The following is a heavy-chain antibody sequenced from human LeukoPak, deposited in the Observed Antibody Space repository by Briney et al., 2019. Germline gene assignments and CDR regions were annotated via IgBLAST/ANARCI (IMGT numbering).Heavy chain of an antibody. CDR2: MNPNSGNT. J-gene: IGHJ4*02. V-gene: IGHV1-8*02. D-gene: IGHD3-9*01. CDR3: ARRFYDNLTGHTWYDY. CDR1: GYTFTSYA. Sequence: GASVKVSCKASGYTFTSYAMNWVRQAPGQGLEWVGWMNPNSGNTGYAQTFQGKLTMTRNTSIKTAYMELSSLRSEDTAVYYCARRFYDNLTGHTWYDYWGQGTLVTVSS.